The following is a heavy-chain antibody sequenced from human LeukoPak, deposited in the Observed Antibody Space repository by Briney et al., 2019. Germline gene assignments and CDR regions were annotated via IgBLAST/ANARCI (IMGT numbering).Heavy chain of an antibody. CDR3: ARDSNPYYDSSCYYFG. V-gene: IGHV1-69*05. J-gene: IGHJ4*02. CDR2: IIPIFGTA. D-gene: IGHD3-22*01. CDR1: GGTFISYA. Sequence: GSSVKVSCKASGGTFISYAISWARQAPGQGLEWMGRIIPIFGTANYAQKFQGRVTITTDESTSTAYMELSSLRSEDTAVYYCARDSNPYYDSSCYYFGWGQGTLVTVST.